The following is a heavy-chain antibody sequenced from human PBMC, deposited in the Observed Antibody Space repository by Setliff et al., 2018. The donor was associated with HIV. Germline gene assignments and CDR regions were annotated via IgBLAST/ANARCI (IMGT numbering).Heavy chain of an antibody. J-gene: IGHJ6*03. CDR2: VFYSGNT. D-gene: IGHD3-3*01. CDR3: ARGSRQLTIFGVVFKTNYYFMDV. CDR1: GYSISSGYY. V-gene: IGHV4-38-2*01. Sequence: PSETLSLTCGVSGYSISSGYYWGWIRQSPGKGLEWIGSVFYSGNTYYNPSLKTRVTISVNTYKNQFSLTLRSVTAADTAVYYCARGSRQLTIFGVVFKTNYYFMDVWGKGTAVTVSS.